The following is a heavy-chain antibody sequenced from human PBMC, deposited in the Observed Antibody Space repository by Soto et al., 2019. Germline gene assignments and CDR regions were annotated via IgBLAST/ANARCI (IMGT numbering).Heavy chain of an antibody. J-gene: IGHJ6*02. V-gene: IGHV3-30*18. CDR3: AKGLDYGGNVPYYYYGMEV. CDR1: GFTFSSYG. Sequence: LRLSCAASGFTFSSYGMHWVRQAPGKGLEWVAVISYDGSNKYYADSVKGRFTISRDNSKNTLYLQMNSLRAEDTAVYYCAKGLDYGGNVPYYYYGMEVWGQGTTVSVSS. CDR2: ISYDGSNK. D-gene: IGHD4-17*01.